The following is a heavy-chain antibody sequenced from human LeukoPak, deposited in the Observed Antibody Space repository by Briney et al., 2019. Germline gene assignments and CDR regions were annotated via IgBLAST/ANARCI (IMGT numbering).Heavy chain of an antibody. CDR2: RDPDGSET. Sequence: PGGSLRLSCAASGFTFSNFWMSWVRQAPGKGLEWVANRDPDGSETQYVGSVKGRFTASRDNAKNSLYLQMNSLRAEDTAIYYCARIWYFGDNNWRYFDYWGQGTLVTVSS. D-gene: IGHD1-20*01. V-gene: IGHV3-7*01. J-gene: IGHJ4*02. CDR3: ARIWYFGDNNWRYFDY. CDR1: GFTFSNFW.